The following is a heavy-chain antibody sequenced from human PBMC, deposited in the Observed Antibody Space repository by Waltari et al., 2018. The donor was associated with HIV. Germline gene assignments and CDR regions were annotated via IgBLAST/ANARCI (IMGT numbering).Heavy chain of an antibody. J-gene: IGHJ4*02. V-gene: IGHV4-59*01. CDR1: GDSITTYF. CDR2: IYYSGNA. D-gene: IGHD3-22*01. Sequence: QVQLQESGPGLVKPSETLSLTCSVSGDSITTYFWNWIRQPPGKGLEWIGYIYYSGNANYNPSLESRVSMSLDTSRNQFSLKLTSVTAADAAVYYCARGGTFDSAGHYLFVSWGQGTLVTVSS. CDR3: ARGGTFDSAGHYLFVS.